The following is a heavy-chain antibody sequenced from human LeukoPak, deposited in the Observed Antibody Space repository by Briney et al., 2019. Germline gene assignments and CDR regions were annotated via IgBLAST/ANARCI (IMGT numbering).Heavy chain of an antibody. CDR2: IRSSSSYK. V-gene: IGHV3-21*01. Sequence: GGSLGLSCAPSGFTFSAYTMTWVRQAPGKGLEWVSSIRSSSSYKYYADSVKGRFTISRDNAKNSLYLQMNSLRAEDTAVYYCAIIWSRLSSLDYWGQGTLVTVSS. CDR1: GFTFSAYT. J-gene: IGHJ4*02. CDR3: AIIWSRLSSLDY. D-gene: IGHD3-10*01.